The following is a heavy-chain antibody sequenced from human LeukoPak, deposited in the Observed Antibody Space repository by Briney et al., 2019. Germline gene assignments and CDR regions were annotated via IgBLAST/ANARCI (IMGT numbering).Heavy chain of an antibody. Sequence: PGGSLRLSCAASGFTFSNYAMNWVRQAPGKGLEWVSAISGSGGSTYYAVSVKGRFTISRDNSKNTLYLQMNSLRAEDTAVYYCAKFTAIVVVPAAMIGMDVWGQGTTVTVSS. CDR2: ISGSGGST. V-gene: IGHV3-23*01. D-gene: IGHD2-2*01. J-gene: IGHJ6*02. CDR3: AKFTAIVVVPAAMIGMDV. CDR1: GFTFSNYA.